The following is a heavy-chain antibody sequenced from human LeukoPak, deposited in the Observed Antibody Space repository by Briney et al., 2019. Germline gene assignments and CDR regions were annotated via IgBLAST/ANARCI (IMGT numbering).Heavy chain of an antibody. V-gene: IGHV3-48*03. Sequence: GGSLRLSCAASRFTFSSYEMNWVRQAPRRGLEWVSYISSSGSTIHYADSVKGRFTISRDNAKNSLYLQMNSLRAEDTAVYYCAELGITMIGGVWGKGTTVTISS. J-gene: IGHJ6*04. CDR3: AELGITMIGGV. CDR2: ISSSGSTI. D-gene: IGHD3-10*02. CDR1: RFTFSSYE.